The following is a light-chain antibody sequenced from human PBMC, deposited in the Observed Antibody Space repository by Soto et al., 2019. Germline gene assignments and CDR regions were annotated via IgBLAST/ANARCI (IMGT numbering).Light chain of an antibody. V-gene: IGKV1-13*02. J-gene: IGKJ5*01. Sequence: IPLSPSLSSLAASVGDSVTVTCRASQGIDTSLAWYQQKPGKAPKLLIYAASNFESGVPSRFSGSGSGTEFTLTISSLQPEDFATYYCQQFHSYPIAFGQGTRLEIK. CDR3: QQFHSYPIA. CDR1: QGIDTS. CDR2: AAS.